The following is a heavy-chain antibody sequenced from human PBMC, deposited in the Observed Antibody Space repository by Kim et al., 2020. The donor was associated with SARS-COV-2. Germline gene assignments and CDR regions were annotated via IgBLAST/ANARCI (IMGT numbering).Heavy chain of an antibody. Sequence: SVKVSCKASGGTFSSYAITWVRQAPGQGLEWVGGLIPISHTPSYAQKFQGRVTVTADEVTRTAYMQLSSLRSEDTAVYFCARDPYYYDYSVSIDSWGQGTLVTVSS. CDR3: ARDPYYYDYSVSIDS. D-gene: IGHD3-16*01. V-gene: IGHV1-69*13. CDR1: GGTFSSYA. CDR2: LIPISHTP. J-gene: IGHJ4*02.